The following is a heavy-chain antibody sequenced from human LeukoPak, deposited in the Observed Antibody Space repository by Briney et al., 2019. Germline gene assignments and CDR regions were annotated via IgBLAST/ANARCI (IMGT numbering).Heavy chain of an antibody. CDR3: ARGERPYDFWSDYIDAFDI. CDR1: GGSISSGSYY. CDR2: IYTSGST. J-gene: IGHJ3*02. Sequence: PSETLSLTCTVSGGSISSGSYYWSWIRQPAGKGLEWIGRIYTSGSTNYNPSLKSRVTISVDTSKNQFSLKLSSVTAADTAVYYCARGERPYDFWSDYIDAFDIWGQGTMVTVSS. V-gene: IGHV4-61*02. D-gene: IGHD3-3*01.